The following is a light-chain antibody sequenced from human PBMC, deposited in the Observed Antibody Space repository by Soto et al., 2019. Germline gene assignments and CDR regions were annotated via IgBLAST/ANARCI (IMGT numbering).Light chain of an antibody. V-gene: IGKV1-39*01. Sequence: DIQMTQSPSSLPASVGDRVTITCRASQSISTYVNWFQQKPGKAPKLLIYGASTLRSGVPSRFTGSVSGTDFTFTISSLQPEDFATYYCQQTYSPRLTFGGGTRLELK. CDR3: QQTYSPRLT. CDR2: GAS. CDR1: QSISTY. J-gene: IGKJ4*01.